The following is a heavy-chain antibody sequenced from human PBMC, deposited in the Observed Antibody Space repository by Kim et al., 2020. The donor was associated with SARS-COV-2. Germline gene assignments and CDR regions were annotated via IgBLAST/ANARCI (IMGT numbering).Heavy chain of an antibody. J-gene: IGHJ6*02. D-gene: IGHD3-10*01. Sequence: ASVKVSCKASGYTFTGYYMHWVRQAPGQGLEWMGWINPNSGGTNYAQKFQGWVTMTRDTSISTAYMELSRLRSDDTAVYYCARGGYYGSGAFGGMDVWGQGTTVTVSS. CDR3: ARGGYYGSGAFGGMDV. CDR1: GYTFTGYY. CDR2: INPNSGGT. V-gene: IGHV1-2*04.